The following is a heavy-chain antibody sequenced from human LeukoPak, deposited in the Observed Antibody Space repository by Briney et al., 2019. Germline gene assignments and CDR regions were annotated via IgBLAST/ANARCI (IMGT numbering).Heavy chain of an antibody. CDR3: ARSLQITRNSFDF. Sequence: GGSLRLSCAASGFTFGTYAMHCVRQAPGKGLEWVAVISYDGSDKYYPDSVKGRFTISRDNSENTLYLQIHSLRPEDTAVYYCARSLQITRNSFDFWGQGTLVTVSS. CDR2: ISYDGSDK. J-gene: IGHJ4*02. CDR1: GFTFGTYA. D-gene: IGHD3-16*01. V-gene: IGHV3-30-3*01.